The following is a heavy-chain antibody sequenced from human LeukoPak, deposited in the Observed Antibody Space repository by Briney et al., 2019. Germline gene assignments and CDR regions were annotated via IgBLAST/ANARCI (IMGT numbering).Heavy chain of an antibody. D-gene: IGHD3-16*01. CDR2: INYSCST. CDR1: GGSIRSYY. V-gene: IGHV4-59*08. CDR3: VRGSTLRHYPY. J-gene: IGHJ4*02. Sequence: SETLSLTCSVSGGSIRSYYSSWIRQPPGKGLEWIGYINYSCSTNYNPSLNSRVTISVDTCKNQFSLKTRSESAADTAVYYCVRGSTLRHYPYWGQGTLVTVSS.